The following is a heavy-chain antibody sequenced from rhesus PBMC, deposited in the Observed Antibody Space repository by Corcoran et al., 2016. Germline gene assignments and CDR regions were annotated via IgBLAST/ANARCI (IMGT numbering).Heavy chain of an antibody. J-gene: IGHJ6*01. CDR2: ISGSSGST. CDR1: GGSISRSTC. CDR3: ARDTPRRGYSYGLDS. V-gene: IGHV4-65*01. Sequence: QVQLQESGPGLVRPSETLSLTCAVSGGSISRSTCWNWIRQPPGKGLEWIGYISGSSGSTYYNPSLKSRVTISTDTSKNQFSLKLSSVTAADTAVYYCARDTPRRGYSYGLDSWGQGVVVTVSS. D-gene: IGHD2-33*01.